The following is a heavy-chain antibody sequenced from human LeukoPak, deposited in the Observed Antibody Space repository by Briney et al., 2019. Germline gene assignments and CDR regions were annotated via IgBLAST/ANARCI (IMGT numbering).Heavy chain of an antibody. CDR1: GFTFSSYA. CDR3: AKDREWDPDYEDYGSAFAI. J-gene: IGHJ3*02. V-gene: IGHV3-23*01. Sequence: GGSLRLSCAGSGFTFSSYAMAWVRQAPGKGLEWVSSISGSGGSTYYADSVKGRFTISRDNPRTTIFLDMNSLRAEDTGVYYCAKDREWDPDYEDYGSAFAIWGQGTMVTVSS. D-gene: IGHD4-17*01. CDR2: ISGSGGST.